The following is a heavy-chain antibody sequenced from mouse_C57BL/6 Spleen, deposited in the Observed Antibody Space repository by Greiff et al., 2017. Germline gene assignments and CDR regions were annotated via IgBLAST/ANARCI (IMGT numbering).Heavy chain of an antibody. CDR3: ASPCITTVVEGFAY. CDR2: IHPNSGST. V-gene: IGHV1-64*01. Sequence: QVHVKQPGAELVKPGASVKLSCTASGYTFTSYWMHWVKQRPGQGLEWIGMIHPNSGSTNYNEKFKSKATLTVDKSSSTAYMQLSSLTSEDSAVYYCASPCITTVVEGFAYWGQGTLVTVSA. CDR1: GYTFTSYW. J-gene: IGHJ3*01. D-gene: IGHD1-1*01.